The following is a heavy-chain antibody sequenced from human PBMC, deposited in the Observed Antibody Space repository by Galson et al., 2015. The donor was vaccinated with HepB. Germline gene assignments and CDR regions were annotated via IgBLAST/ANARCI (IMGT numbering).Heavy chain of an antibody. V-gene: IGHV3-30-3*01. Sequence: SLRLSCAASGFTFSSYAMHWVRQVPGKGLEWVAIISYDGSMNYYADFVKGRFTISRDNSKNTLYLQMNSLRAEDTAVYYCARDSPGEQWLVRFDYWGQGTLVTVSS. CDR3: ARDSPGEQWLVRFDY. CDR2: ISYDGSMN. CDR1: GFTFSSYA. D-gene: IGHD6-19*01. J-gene: IGHJ4*02.